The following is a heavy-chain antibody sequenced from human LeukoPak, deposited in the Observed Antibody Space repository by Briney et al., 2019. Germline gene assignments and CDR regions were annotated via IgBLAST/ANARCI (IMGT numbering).Heavy chain of an antibody. Sequence: SVKVSCKASGALFSSYAISWVRQAPGQGLEWMRRIIPILCIANYAQKFQRRVTITADKSTSTAYMELSSLRSEDTAVYYCARDAGSSWYDYWGQGTLVTVSS. CDR2: IIPILCIA. D-gene: IGHD6-13*01. J-gene: IGHJ4*02. V-gene: IGHV1-69*04. CDR3: ARDAGSSWYDY. CDR1: GALFSSYA.